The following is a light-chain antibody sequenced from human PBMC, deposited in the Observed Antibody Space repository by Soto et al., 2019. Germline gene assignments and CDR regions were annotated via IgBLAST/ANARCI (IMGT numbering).Light chain of an antibody. CDR1: TRADTRGYY. CDR2: STT. CDR3: LIYDDGARV. V-gene: IGLV7-43*01. J-gene: IGLJ2*01. Sequence: VVTQEPSLTVYPGVTVTLTCASSTRADTRGYYPNWFQQQPGQAPTSLIYSTTNRHSWTPARFSGSLLGGKAALTLSGVQPWDEAEYYCLIYDDGARVFGGGTKLTVL.